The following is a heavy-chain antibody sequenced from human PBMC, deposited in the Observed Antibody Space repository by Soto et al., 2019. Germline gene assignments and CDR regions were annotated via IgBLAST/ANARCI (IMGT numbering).Heavy chain of an antibody. CDR1: GFTFSSYA. J-gene: IGHJ6*02. V-gene: IGHV3-23*01. CDR2: ISGSGGST. D-gene: IGHD5-18*01. CDR3: AKDGGYSYGYSPRYYYGMDV. Sequence: EVQLLESGGGLVQPGGSPRLSCAASGFTFSSYAMSWVRQAPGKGLEWVSAISGSGGSTYYADSVKGRFTISRDNSKNTLYLQMNSLRAEDTAVYYCAKDGGYSYGYSPRYYYGMDVWGQGTTVTVSS.